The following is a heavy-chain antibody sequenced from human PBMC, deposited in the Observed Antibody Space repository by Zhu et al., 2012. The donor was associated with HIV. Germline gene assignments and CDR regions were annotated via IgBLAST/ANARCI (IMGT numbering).Heavy chain of an antibody. Sequence: QVQLQESGPGLVKPSQTLSLTCTVSGGSISSGDYYWSWIRQPPGKGLEWIGYIYYSGSTYYNPSLKSRVTISVDTSKNQFSLKLSSVTAADTAVYYCARESRAVAGXHYYYYMDVWGKGTTVTVSS. D-gene: IGHD6-19*01. CDR1: GGSISSGDYY. CDR3: ARESRAVAGXHYYYYMDV. J-gene: IGHJ6*03. CDR2: IYYSGST. V-gene: IGHV4-30-4*08.